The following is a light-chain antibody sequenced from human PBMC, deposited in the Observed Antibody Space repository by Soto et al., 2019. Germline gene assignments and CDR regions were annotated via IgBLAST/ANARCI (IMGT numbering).Light chain of an antibody. CDR1: SSDVVGYNY. J-gene: IGLJ1*01. CDR3: SSYAGINNFGV. Sequence: QSALTHPPSASGSPGQSVTISCTGTSSDVVGYNYVSWYQQHPGKAPKLMIYEVSKRPSGVPDRFSGSKSGNTASLTVSGLQAEDEADYYCSSYAGINNFGVFGTGTKVTVL. V-gene: IGLV2-8*01. CDR2: EVS.